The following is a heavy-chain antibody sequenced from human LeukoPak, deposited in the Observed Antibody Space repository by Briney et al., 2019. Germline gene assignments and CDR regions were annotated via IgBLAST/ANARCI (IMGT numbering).Heavy chain of an antibody. CDR2: VIPLFGTT. V-gene: IGHV1-69*06. CDR3: ARAPRSVVVVAASPHLDY. CDR1: EGPFNSYA. D-gene: IGHD2-15*01. Sequence: SVKVSCKASEGPFNSYAISWVRQAPGQGLEWMGGVIPLFGTTSYAQKFQGRITITADKSTTTVYMEMSGLRPEDTAMYYCARAPRSVVVVAASPHLDYWGQGTLVTVSS. J-gene: IGHJ4*02.